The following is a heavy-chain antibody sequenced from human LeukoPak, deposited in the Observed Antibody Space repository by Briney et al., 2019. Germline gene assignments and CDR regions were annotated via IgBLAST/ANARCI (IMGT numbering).Heavy chain of an antibody. CDR1: GYTFTSCY. J-gene: IGHJ4*02. CDR3: ARDRGSATHFDY. Sequence: ASVKVSCKASGYTFTSCYMHWVRQAPGQGLEWMGIINPSGGSTSYAQKFQGRVTMTRDTSTSTVYMELSSLRSEDTAVYYCARDRGSATHFDYWGQGTLVTVYS. CDR2: INPSGGST. V-gene: IGHV1-46*01. D-gene: IGHD3-10*01.